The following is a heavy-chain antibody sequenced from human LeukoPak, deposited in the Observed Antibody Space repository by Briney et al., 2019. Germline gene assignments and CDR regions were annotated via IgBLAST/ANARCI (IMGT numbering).Heavy chain of an antibody. CDR3: ARDPGFGEFVDAFDI. J-gene: IGHJ3*02. D-gene: IGHD3-10*01. V-gene: IGHV1-2*02. Sequence: ASVKVSCKASGYTFTGYYMHWVRQAPGQGLEWMGWINPNSGGTNYAQKFQGRVTMTRDTSTSTAYMELRSLRSDDTAVYYCARDPGFGEFVDAFDIWGQGTMVTVSS. CDR2: INPNSGGT. CDR1: GYTFTGYY.